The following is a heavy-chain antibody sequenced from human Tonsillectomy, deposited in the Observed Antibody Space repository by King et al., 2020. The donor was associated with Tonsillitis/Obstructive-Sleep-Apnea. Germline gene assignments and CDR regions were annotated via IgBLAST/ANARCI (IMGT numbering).Heavy chain of an antibody. CDR2: TYYSGSS. D-gene: IGHD4-23*01. Sequence: PLQESGPSLVKPSETLSLKCTVSGGSMSTFYWSWLRQSPGKGLEWIGYTYYSGSSNYNPSLKSRLTISDDMSKNEFSLTLTSVTAADTAVYYCARGRTYGGLLDFWGQGALVTVSS. J-gene: IGHJ4*02. CDR3: ARGRTYGGLLDF. CDR1: GGSMSTFY. V-gene: IGHV4-59*01.